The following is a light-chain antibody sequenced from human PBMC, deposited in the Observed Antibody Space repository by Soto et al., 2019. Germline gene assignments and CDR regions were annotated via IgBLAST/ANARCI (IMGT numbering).Light chain of an antibody. CDR2: EVS. CDR1: SSDVGSYNR. V-gene: IGLV2-18*01. CDR3: SLYTSSSTWM. J-gene: IGLJ3*02. Sequence: QSALTQPPSVSGSPGQSVTISCTGTSSDVGSYNRVSWYQQPPGTAPKLMIYEVSNRPSGVPDRFSGSKSGNTASLTISGLQAEDEADYYCSLYTSSSTWMFGGGTQLTVL.